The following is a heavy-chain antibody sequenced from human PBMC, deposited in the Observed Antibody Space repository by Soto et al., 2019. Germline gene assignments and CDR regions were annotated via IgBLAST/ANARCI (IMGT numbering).Heavy chain of an antibody. D-gene: IGHD1-26*01. V-gene: IGHV1-46*01. CDR1: GYIFIHCF. CDR2: INPSSGTT. Sequence: QVQLVQSGAEMKQPGASVKLSCQASGYIFIHCFMHWVRQAPGQGLEWMGGINPSSGTTTYAQKFHGRVAVNRDTSTSTVYMELSSLGSGDTAMYYCARSLGETTSLFDYWGQGSLVTVSA. J-gene: IGHJ4*02. CDR3: ARSLGETTSLFDY.